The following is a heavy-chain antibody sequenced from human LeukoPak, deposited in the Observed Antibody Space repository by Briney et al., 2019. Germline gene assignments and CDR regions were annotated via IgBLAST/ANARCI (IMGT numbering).Heavy chain of an antibody. CDR2: IYSGGNT. Sequence: GGSLRPSCAASGFSVSNNYMSWVRQAPGKGLEWVSVIYSGGNTFYADSVKGRFTISRDNSKNTLSLQMNNLRAEDTAVYYCARAYGWNYLYWGQGTLVTVSS. V-gene: IGHV3-66*01. D-gene: IGHD1-7*01. CDR1: GFSVSNNY. CDR3: ARAYGWNYLY. J-gene: IGHJ4*02.